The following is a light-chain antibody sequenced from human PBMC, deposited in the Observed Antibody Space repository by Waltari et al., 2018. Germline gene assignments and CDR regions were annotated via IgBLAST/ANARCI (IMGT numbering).Light chain of an antibody. J-gene: IGLJ2*01. CDR2: KDT. Sequence: SSELTQPPSVSVSPGQTATNTCSGEALSRQHVHWSQQKPGQAPTLVIHKDTERPSGIPERFSGFTSGPTGSLIIAGVQAEDEADYYCQSADTDHFGSYRFFGAGTTLTVL. CDR1: ALSRQH. V-gene: IGLV3-25*03. CDR3: QSADTDHFGSYRF.